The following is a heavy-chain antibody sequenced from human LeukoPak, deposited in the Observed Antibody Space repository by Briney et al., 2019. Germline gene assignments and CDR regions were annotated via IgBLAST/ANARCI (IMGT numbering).Heavy chain of an antibody. Sequence: ASVKVSCKASGYTFTSYGISWVRQAPGQGLEWMGWISTYNGNTKYAQKVQGRVTMTTDTSTSTAYMELRNLRSDDTAVYFCARGHVEQLVDYWGQGTLVTVSS. V-gene: IGHV1-18*01. D-gene: IGHD6-6*01. CDR3: ARGHVEQLVDY. J-gene: IGHJ4*02. CDR1: GYTFTSYG. CDR2: ISTYNGNT.